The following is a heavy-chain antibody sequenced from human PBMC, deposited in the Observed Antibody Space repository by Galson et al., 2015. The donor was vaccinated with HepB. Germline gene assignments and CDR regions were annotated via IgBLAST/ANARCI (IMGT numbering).Heavy chain of an antibody. Sequence: SLRLSCAASGFTFSDYSMNWVRQTPGKGLEWLSYIEPSSSSNSILYADPVKGRFTISRDNGKNSLYLQMNSLRDEDTAVYFCARSKFQSGITSSRPLDYWGQGTLVTVSS. CDR1: GFTFSDYS. D-gene: IGHD1-14*01. CDR2: IEPSSSSNSI. V-gene: IGHV3-48*02. CDR3: ARSKFQSGITSSRPLDY. J-gene: IGHJ4*02.